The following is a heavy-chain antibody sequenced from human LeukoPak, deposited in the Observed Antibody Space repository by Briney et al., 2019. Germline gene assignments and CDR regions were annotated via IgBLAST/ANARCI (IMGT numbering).Heavy chain of an antibody. CDR1: GDSISSSSYY. V-gene: IGHV4-39*07. J-gene: IGHJ4*02. CDR3: AREGGFYRPLDY. Sequence: SETLSLTCTVSGDSISSSSYYWGWIRQPPGKGLEWIGSIYNSGSTYYNPSLESRLTMSVDLSENHISLKLTSVTAADTAVYYCAREGGFYRPLDYSGQGTLVTVSS. CDR2: IYNSGST. D-gene: IGHD3-3*01.